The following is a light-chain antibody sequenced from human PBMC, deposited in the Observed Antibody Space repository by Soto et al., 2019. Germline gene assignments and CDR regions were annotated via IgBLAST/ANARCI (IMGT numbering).Light chain of an antibody. V-gene: IGKV3-20*01. CDR1: QSVTSSY. J-gene: IGKJ4*01. CDR3: QQYGSSPRLT. CDR2: DAS. Sequence: EIVLTQSPDTLSLSPGERATLSCRASQSVTSSYLAWYQQRPGQAPRLLIYDASSRAPGIPDRFSGSGSETDCTLTISRLEPEDFAVYYCQQYGSSPRLTFGGGTKVEI.